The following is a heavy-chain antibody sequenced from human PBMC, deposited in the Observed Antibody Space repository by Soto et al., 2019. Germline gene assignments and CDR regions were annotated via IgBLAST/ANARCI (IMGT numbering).Heavy chain of an antibody. CDR3: ARNSVHGYGYDLYYFDS. J-gene: IGHJ4*02. V-gene: IGHV4-59*01. CDR2: ISDSGST. Sequence: PSETLSLTCTVSGGSFGSNYWSWIRQPPGKGLEWIGYISDSGSTNYNPSLKSRVTISEDMSRNQFSLTLTSVTAADTAIYYCARNSVHGYGYDLYYFDSWGQGTLVTVSS. CDR1: GGSFGSNY. D-gene: IGHD5-18*01.